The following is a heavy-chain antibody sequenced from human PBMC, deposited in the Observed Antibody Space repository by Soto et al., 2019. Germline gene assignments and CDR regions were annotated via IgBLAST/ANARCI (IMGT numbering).Heavy chain of an antibody. V-gene: IGHV1-8*02. CDR1: GYTFTDYD. D-gene: IGHD2-2*02. CDR3: ATLPGENQLPYFDY. J-gene: IGHJ4*02. Sequence: QVQLVQSGAEVKKPGASVKVSCKASGYTFTDYDINWVRQATGQGLEWTGWMNPNSGNTGYAQEFQGRVTMTRDTSISTVYMELSSLTSHDSAVYYCATLPGENQLPYFDYWGQGTLVTVSS. CDR2: MNPNSGNT.